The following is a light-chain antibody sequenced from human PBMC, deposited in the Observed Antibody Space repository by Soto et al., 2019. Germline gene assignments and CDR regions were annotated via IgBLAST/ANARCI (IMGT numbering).Light chain of an antibody. CDR3: QQHNNWPQT. J-gene: IGKJ1*01. V-gene: IGKV3-11*01. CDR1: QSVASY. CDR2: DAS. Sequence: EIVLTQSPATLSLSPGERATLSCRARQSVASYLAWYQQKPGQAPRLLIYDASNRATGIPARFSGSGSGTEFTLTISSLQSEDFAVYCCQQHNNWPQTFGQGTKVDIK.